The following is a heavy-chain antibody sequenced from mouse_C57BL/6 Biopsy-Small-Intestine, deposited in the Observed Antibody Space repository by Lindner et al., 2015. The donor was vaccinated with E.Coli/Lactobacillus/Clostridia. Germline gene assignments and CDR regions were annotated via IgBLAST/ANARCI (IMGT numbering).Heavy chain of an antibody. J-gene: IGHJ4*01. Sequence: VQLQESGAELVRPGTSVKMSCKASGYTFTNYWIGWAKRRPGHGLEWIGDIYPGGGYTNYNEKFKGKATLTADKSSSTAYMQFSSLTSEDSAIYYCARILYGSSPYYAMDYWGQGTSVTVSS. CDR3: ARILYGSSPYYAMDY. D-gene: IGHD1-1*01. CDR1: GYTFTNYW. CDR2: IYPGGGYT. V-gene: IGHV1-63*01.